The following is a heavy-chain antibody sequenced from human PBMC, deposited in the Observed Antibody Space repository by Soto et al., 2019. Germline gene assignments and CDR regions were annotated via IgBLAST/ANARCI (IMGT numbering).Heavy chain of an antibody. CDR1: GGTFSSYT. V-gene: IGHV1-69*02. Sequence: QVQLVQSGAEVKKPGSSVKVSCKASGGTFSSYTISWVRQAPGQGLEWMGRIIPILGIANYAQKFQGRVTITADKSTSTAYMELSSLRSEDTAVYYWARSNDDGDPDAFDIWGQGTMVTVSS. CDR3: ARSNDDGDPDAFDI. J-gene: IGHJ3*02. D-gene: IGHD4-17*01. CDR2: IIPILGIA.